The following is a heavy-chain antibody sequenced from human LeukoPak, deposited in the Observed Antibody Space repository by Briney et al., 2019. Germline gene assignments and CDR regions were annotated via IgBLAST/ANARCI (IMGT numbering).Heavy chain of an antibody. Sequence: GGSLRLSCAASGFTFSSYSMNWVRQAPGKGLEWASSISSSSSYIYYADSVKGRFTISRDNAKNSLYLQMNSLRAEDTAVYYCATDSSGYYAAFDYWGQGTLVTVSS. D-gene: IGHD3-22*01. CDR2: ISSSSSYI. J-gene: IGHJ4*02. V-gene: IGHV3-21*01. CDR3: ATDSSGYYAAFDY. CDR1: GFTFSSYS.